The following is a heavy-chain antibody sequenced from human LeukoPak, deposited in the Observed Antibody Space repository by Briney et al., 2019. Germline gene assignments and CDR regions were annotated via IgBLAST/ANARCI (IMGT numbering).Heavy chain of an antibody. J-gene: IGHJ4*02. Sequence: PGGSLRLSCAAPGFTFSDYAIHCVRQAPGKGLEWVAVIWYDGSNKYYVDSVKGRFTISRDNAKNTLYLQMNSLRADDTAVYYCARDLNHYFDYWGQGALVTVSS. CDR3: ARDLNHYFDY. CDR1: GFTFSDYA. V-gene: IGHV3-33*01. D-gene: IGHD1-14*01. CDR2: IWYDGSNK.